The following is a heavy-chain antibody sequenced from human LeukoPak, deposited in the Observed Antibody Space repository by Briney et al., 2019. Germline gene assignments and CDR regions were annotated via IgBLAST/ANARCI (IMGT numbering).Heavy chain of an antibody. D-gene: IGHD5-24*01. CDR2: ISSSGSTI. CDR1: GFTFSSYE. CDR3: ARDLDGYSILDY. Sequence: GGSLRLSCAASGFTFSSYEMNWVRQAPGKGLEWVSYISSSGSTIYYADSVKGRFTISRDSAKNSLYLQMNSLRAEDTAVYYCARDLDGYSILDYWGQGTLVTVSS. V-gene: IGHV3-48*03. J-gene: IGHJ4*02.